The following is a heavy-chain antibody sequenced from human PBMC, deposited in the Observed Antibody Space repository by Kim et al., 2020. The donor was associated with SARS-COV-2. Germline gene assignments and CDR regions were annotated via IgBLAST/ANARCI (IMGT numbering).Heavy chain of an antibody. CDR1: GGSISGSSYW. J-gene: IGHJ4*02. CDR2: IFYSGTT. Sequence: SETLSLTCIVSGGSISGSSYWWGWIRQPPGKGLEWIGSIFYSGTTHYNPSLTSRVTISVDTSRNQFSLSVSSVTAADTAVFYCARQLGDGSWSLHDWGRGTLSTVSS. V-gene: IGHV4-39*01. CDR3: ARQLGDGSWSLHD. D-gene: IGHD1-26*01.